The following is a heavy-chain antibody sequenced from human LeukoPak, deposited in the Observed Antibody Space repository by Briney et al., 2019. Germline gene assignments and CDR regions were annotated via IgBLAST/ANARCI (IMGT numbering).Heavy chain of an antibody. D-gene: IGHD3-9*01. V-gene: IGHV3-30*04. J-gene: IGHJ4*02. CDR3: AREGPGYFDWLSDTHYFDY. Sequence: GGSLRLSCAASGFTFSSYAMHWVRQAPGKGLEWVAVISYDGSNKYYADSVKGRFTISRDNSKNTLYLQMHSLRAEDTAVYYCAREGPGYFDWLSDTHYFDYWGQGTLVTVSS. CDR1: GFTFSSYA. CDR2: ISYDGSNK.